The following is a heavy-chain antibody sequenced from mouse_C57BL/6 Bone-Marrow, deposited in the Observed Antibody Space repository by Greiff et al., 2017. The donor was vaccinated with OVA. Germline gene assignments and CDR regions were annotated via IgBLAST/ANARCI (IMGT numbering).Heavy chain of an antibody. Sequence: VQLKESVAELVRPGASVKLSCTASGFNIKNTYMHSVKQRPEQGLEWIGRIDPANGNTKYAPKFQGKATITADTSSNTAYLQLSSLTSEDTAIYYCASLYYYGSRYAMDYWGQGTSVTVSS. CDR3: ASLYYYGSRYAMDY. V-gene: IGHV14-3*01. CDR1: GFNIKNTY. CDR2: IDPANGNT. D-gene: IGHD1-1*01. J-gene: IGHJ4*01.